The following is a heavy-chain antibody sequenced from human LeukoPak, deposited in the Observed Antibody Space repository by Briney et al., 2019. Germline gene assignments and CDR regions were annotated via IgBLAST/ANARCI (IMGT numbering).Heavy chain of an antibody. CDR1: TGSISSISYY. Sequence: SETLSRTCTVATGSISSISYYWGGIRQPPGKGLEWIARIYYSGSTHYNPSLKTRVTISVATSQNQFSRTLSSVTAADSDVECCASHPPYDSSGYYRDYWGQGTLVTVSS. CDR3: ASHPPYDSSGYYRDY. CDR2: IYYSGST. J-gene: IGHJ4*02. D-gene: IGHD3-22*01. V-gene: IGHV4-39*01.